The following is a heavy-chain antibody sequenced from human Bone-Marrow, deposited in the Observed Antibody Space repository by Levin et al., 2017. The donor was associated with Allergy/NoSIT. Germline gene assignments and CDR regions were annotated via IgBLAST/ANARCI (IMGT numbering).Heavy chain of an antibody. V-gene: IGHV4-31*03. CDR1: GDSISSGHYY. D-gene: IGHD2-8*02. CDR3: ARVGNAGGRGWFDS. J-gene: IGHJ5*01. Sequence: SETLSLTCTVSGDSISSGHYYWSWIRQPPGKGLEWIGHSYYSGTAYYNPSLTSRLTISVDTSQNQFSLKLSSVTAAATAGYYCARVGNAGGRGWFDSWGQGTLVTVSS. CDR2: SYYSGTA.